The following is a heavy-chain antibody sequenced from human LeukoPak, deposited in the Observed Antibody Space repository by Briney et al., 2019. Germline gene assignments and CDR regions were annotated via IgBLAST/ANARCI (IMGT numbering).Heavy chain of an antibody. CDR3: ARAVYCSGGSCYSDFDY. J-gene: IGHJ4*02. CDR2: ISACNGNT. D-gene: IGHD2-15*01. V-gene: IGHV1-18*04. CDR1: GYTFTSYG. Sequence: ASVKVSCKASGYTFTSYGISWVRQAPGQGLEWMGWISACNGNTNYAQKLQGRVTMTTDTSTSTAYMELRSLRSDDTAVYYCARAVYCSGGSCYSDFDYWGQGTLVTVSS.